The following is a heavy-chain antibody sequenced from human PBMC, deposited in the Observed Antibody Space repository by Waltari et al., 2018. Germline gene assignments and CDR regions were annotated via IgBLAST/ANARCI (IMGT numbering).Heavy chain of an antibody. CDR3: TRDKYYYYYGMDV. CDR2: IKQDGSEK. V-gene: IGHV3-7*03. Sequence: EVQLVESGGGLVQPGGSLRLSCAASGFTFRNFWMSWSRRAPGKGPEWVANIKQDGSEKYYVDSVKGRFTISRDYARNSLYLQMNSLRDEDTAVYYCTRDKYYYYYGMDVWGQGTTVTVSS. CDR1: GFTFRNFW. J-gene: IGHJ6*02.